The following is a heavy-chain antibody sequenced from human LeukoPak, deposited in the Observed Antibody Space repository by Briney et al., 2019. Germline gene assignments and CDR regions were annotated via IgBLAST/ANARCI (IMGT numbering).Heavy chain of an antibody. CDR2: VTGSGDST. V-gene: IGHV3-23*01. CDR3: AKDRLASTSTVRFDP. CDR1: GFTLSSYA. Sequence: PGGSLRLSCAASGFTLSSYAMSCVRQAPGKGLQCASSVTGSGDSTYYADSVKGRFTISRDNSKNTLYLQMNSLRAEDTAVYYRAKDRLASTSTVRFDPWGQGTLVTVSS. D-gene: IGHD2/OR15-2a*01. J-gene: IGHJ5*02.